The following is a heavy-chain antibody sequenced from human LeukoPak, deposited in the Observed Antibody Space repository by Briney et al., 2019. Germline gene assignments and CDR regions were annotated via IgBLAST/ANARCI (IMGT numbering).Heavy chain of an antibody. CDR2: IWYDGSNK. V-gene: IGHV3-33*01. CDR3: ARDMGGIAVAGFDY. D-gene: IGHD6-19*01. Sequence: PGRSLRLSCAASGFTFSSYGTHWVRQAPGKGLEWVAVIWYDGSNKYYADSVKGRFTISRDNSKNTLYLQMNSLRAEDTAVYYCARDMGGIAVAGFDYWGQGTLVTVSS. CDR1: GFTFSSYG. J-gene: IGHJ4*02.